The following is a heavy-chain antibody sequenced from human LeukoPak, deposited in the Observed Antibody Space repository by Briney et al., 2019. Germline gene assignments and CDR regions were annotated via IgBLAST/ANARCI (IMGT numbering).Heavy chain of an antibody. Sequence: SETLSLTCTVSGGSISSYYWSWIRQPPGKGLEWIGYIYYSGSTNYNPSLKSRVTISVDTSKNQFSLKLSSVTAADTAVYYCARTMRVKFDYWGQGTLVTVSS. CDR3: ARTMRVKFDY. J-gene: IGHJ4*02. CDR2: IYYSGST. V-gene: IGHV4-59*01. D-gene: IGHD3-22*01. CDR1: GGSISSYY.